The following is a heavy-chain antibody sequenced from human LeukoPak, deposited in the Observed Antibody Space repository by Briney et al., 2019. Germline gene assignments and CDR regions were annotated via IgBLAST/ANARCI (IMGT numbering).Heavy chain of an antibody. V-gene: IGHV3-30*04. J-gene: IGHJ6*02. CDR1: GFTFSSYA. Sequence: PGGSLRLSCAASGFTFSSYAMHWVRQAPGKGLEWVAVISYDGSNKYYTDSVKGRFIISRDNSKNTLFLQMNSLRAEDTAVYHCVKDGGSGWYNGLDVWGQGTTVTVSS. CDR2: ISYDGSNK. CDR3: VKDGGSGWYNGLDV. D-gene: IGHD6-19*01.